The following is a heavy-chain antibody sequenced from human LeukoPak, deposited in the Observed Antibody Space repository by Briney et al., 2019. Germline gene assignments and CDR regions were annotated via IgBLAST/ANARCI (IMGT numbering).Heavy chain of an antibody. CDR1: GYTFTSYY. J-gene: IGHJ3*02. V-gene: IGHV1-46*01. CDR3: ARDRTQAAAGTDAFDI. D-gene: IGHD6-13*01. Sequence: GASVKVSCKSSGYTFTSYYMHWVRQAPGQGLEWIGIINPSGGSTSYAQKFQGRVTMTRDTSTSTVYMELSSLRSEDTAVYYCARDRTQAAAGTDAFDIWGQGTMVTVSS. CDR2: INPSGGST.